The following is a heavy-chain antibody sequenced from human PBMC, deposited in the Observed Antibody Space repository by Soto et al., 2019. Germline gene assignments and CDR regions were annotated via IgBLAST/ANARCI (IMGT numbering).Heavy chain of an antibody. D-gene: IGHD4-17*01. Sequence: GGSLRLSCAASGFTFSSYAIHWVRQAPGKGLEWVAVLSYDGSNKYYADSVKGRFTISRDNSKNTLYLQMNSLRAEDTAVYYCARVLHDYGDVADGMDVWGQGITVTVSS. J-gene: IGHJ6*02. CDR2: LSYDGSNK. CDR1: GFTFSSYA. CDR3: ARVLHDYGDVADGMDV. V-gene: IGHV3-30-3*01.